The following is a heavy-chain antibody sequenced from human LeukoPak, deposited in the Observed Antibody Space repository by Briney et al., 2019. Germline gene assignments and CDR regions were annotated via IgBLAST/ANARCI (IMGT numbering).Heavy chain of an antibody. V-gene: IGHV4-34*01. J-gene: IGHJ6*03. CDR3: AREARYYYYMDV. CDR1: GGNFSGYY. CDR2: INHSGST. Sequence: SETLSLTCAVYGGNFSGYYWSWIRQPPGKGLEWIGEINHSGSTNYNPSLKSRVTISVDTSKNQFSLKLSSVTAAGTAVYYCAREARYYYYMDVWGKGTTVTVSS.